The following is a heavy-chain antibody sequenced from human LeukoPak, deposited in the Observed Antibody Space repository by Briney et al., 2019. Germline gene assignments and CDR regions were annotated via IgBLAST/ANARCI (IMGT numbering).Heavy chain of an antibody. CDR2: VTATGYTT. J-gene: IGHJ6*04. CDR3: TSDKWIQLPMDV. Sequence: PGGSLRLSCVVSGFTLPYGMSGLRQAPGKGLEWVSYVTATGYTTSYADSVKGRFTISRDNAKNTVFLQMNSLKTEDTAVYYCTSDKWIQLPMDVGGKGTTVTVSA. D-gene: IGHD5-18*01. V-gene: IGHV3-23*01. CDR1: GFTLPYG.